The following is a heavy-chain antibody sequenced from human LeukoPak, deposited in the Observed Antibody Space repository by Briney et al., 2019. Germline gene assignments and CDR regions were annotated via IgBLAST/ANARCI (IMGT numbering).Heavy chain of an antibody. CDR3: AKDLWGTDTAMVIDY. J-gene: IGHJ4*02. D-gene: IGHD5-18*01. Sequence: GGSLRLSCAASGFTFSSYWMNWARQAPGKGLEWAASINHNGNVNYYVDSVKGRFTISRDNAKNSLYLQMSNLRAEDTAVYYCAKDLWGTDTAMVIDYWGQGTLVTVSS. CDR2: INHNGNVN. V-gene: IGHV3-7*03. CDR1: GFTFSSYW.